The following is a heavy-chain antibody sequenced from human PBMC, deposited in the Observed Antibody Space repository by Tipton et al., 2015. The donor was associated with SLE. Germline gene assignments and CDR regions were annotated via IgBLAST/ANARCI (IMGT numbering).Heavy chain of an antibody. CDR2: ISYAGNNK. CDR1: GFTFNNYA. Sequence: SLRLSCAASGFTFNNYAMHWVRQAPGKGLEWVAVISYAGNNKYYADSVKGRFTISRDNSKDTLYLQMNSLTAEDTAVFYCARGGDSLDGFFDYWGQGTLVTVSS. D-gene: IGHD2-21*02. V-gene: IGHV3-30-3*01. J-gene: IGHJ4*02. CDR3: ARGGDSLDGFFDY.